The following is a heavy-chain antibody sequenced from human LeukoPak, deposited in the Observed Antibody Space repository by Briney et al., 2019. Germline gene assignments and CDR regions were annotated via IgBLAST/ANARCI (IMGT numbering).Heavy chain of an antibody. D-gene: IGHD4-23*01. CDR1: GGSLTSYY. Sequence: SETLSLTCPVSGGSLTSYYWRWIRQPPGRGREWVGYIYFSGSTNYNQSLKREVTIPVNTPKNQSSLTLTAVTDGHTPVYYLPRDRTTGETHGMDAWGQGTTGTVS. J-gene: IGHJ6*02. CDR3: PRDRTTGETHGMDA. CDR2: IYFSGST. V-gene: IGHV4-59*01.